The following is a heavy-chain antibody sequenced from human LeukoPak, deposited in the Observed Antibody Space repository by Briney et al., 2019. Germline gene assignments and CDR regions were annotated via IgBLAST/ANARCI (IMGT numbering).Heavy chain of an antibody. V-gene: IGHV1-69*06. J-gene: IGHJ6*03. CDR2: IIPMFGTA. CDR3: ARGGDGYKLDYYYYMDV. CDR1: GGTFSSYA. Sequence: ASVKVSCKASGGTFSSYAIRWVRQAPGQGLEWMGGIIPMFGTADYAQTLQGRVTITADKSTSTAYMELSSLRSEDTAVYYCARGGDGYKLDYYYYMDVWGKGTTVTVSS. D-gene: IGHD5-24*01.